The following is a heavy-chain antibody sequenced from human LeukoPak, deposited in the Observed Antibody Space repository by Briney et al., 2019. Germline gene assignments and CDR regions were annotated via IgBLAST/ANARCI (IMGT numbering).Heavy chain of an antibody. D-gene: IGHD5-18*01. CDR3: AKDLIRAKYSYGASS. CDR2: ISSSGSGGNT. J-gene: IGHJ5*02. V-gene: IGHV3-23*01. CDR1: GVTLSNYA. Sequence: PGGSLRLSCVASGVTLSNYAMSWARQAPGKGLEWVSGISSSGSGGNTYYADSVKGRFTISRDSSRNTLFLHMNTLRAEDTAVYYCAKDLIRAKYSYGASSWGQGTLVTVSS.